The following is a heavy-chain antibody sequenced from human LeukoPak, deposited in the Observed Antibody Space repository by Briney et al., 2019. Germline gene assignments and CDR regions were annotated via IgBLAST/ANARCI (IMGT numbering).Heavy chain of an antibody. V-gene: IGHV3-23*01. J-gene: IGHJ5*02. CDR1: GFTFSSYA. CDR3: AKVTGYCSSTSCYTSNWFDP. CDR2: ISGSGGST. Sequence: GGSPRLSCAASGFTFSSYAMSWVRQAPGKGLEWVSAISGSGGSTYYADSVKGRFTISRDNSKNTLYLQMNSLRAEDTAVYYCAKVTGYCSSTSCYTSNWFDPWGQGTLVTVSS. D-gene: IGHD2-2*02.